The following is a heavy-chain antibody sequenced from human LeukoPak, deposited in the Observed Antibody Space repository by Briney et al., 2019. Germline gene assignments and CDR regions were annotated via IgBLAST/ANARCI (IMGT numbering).Heavy chain of an antibody. CDR1: GFTFSSYW. CDR3: ARGYSYVFC. CDR2: IKLDGSET. J-gene: IGHJ4*02. Sequence: GGSLRLSCAASGFTFSSYWMSWVRQAPGKGLEWVANIKLDGSETNYVDSVKGRFTISRDNAKNSLFLQMNSLRAEDTAVYYCARGYSYVFCWGQGTLVSVSS. V-gene: IGHV3-7*04. D-gene: IGHD5-18*01.